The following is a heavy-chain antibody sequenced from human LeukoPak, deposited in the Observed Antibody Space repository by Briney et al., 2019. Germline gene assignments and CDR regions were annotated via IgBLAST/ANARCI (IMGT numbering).Heavy chain of an antibody. Sequence: SAPLSLTSIVSGASITSLYWSSLSSYYWSWIRQPPGKGLEWIGYISYSGSTNYNSSLKSRVTISVDTSKNQFSLKLSSVTAADTAVYYCARGGEDAFDIWGQGTMVTVSS. J-gene: IGHJ3*02. D-gene: IGHD7-27*01. CDR1: GASITSLYWSSLSSYY. CDR2: ISYSGST. CDR3: ARGGEDAFDI. V-gene: IGHV4-61*05.